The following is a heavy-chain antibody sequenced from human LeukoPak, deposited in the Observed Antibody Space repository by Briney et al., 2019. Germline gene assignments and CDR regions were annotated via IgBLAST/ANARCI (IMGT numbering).Heavy chain of an antibody. CDR3: ARGYCSGGSCSGGNWFDP. CDR1: GGSISSGDYY. V-gene: IGHV4-30-4*08. CDR2: IYYSGST. Sequence: SETLSLTCTVSGGSISSGDYYWRWLRQPPGKGLEWIGYIYYSGSTNYNPSLKSRVTISVDTSKNQFSLKLSSVTAADTAVYYCARGYCSGGSCSGGNWFDPWSQGTLVTVSS. J-gene: IGHJ5*02. D-gene: IGHD2-15*01.